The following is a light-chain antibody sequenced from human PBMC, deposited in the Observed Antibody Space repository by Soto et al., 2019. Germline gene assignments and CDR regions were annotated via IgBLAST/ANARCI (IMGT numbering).Light chain of an antibody. J-gene: IGKJ2*01. CDR2: DAS. Sequence: EIVLTQSPATLSLSLGERATLSCRASQSVGDYLAWYQQQPGQPPRLLISDASNRAAGIPARFSGSGSGTDFNLTISSLEPEDVAVYYCQQRGNLYTFGQGTKLEI. CDR3: QQRGNLYT. CDR1: QSVGDY. V-gene: IGKV3-11*01.